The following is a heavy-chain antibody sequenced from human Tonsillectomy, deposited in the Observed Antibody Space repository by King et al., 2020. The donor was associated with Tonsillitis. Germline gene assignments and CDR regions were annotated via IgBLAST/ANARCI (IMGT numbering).Heavy chain of an antibody. J-gene: IGHJ6*02. CDR3: AKETYYYGSGSYYTGTSYYYYGMDV. CDR1: GFTFDDYA. CDR2: ISWNSGSI. D-gene: IGHD3-10*01. V-gene: IGHV3-9*01. Sequence: VQLVESGGGLVQPGRSLRLSCAASGFTFDDYAMHWVRQAPGKGLEWVSGISWNSGSIGYADSVKGRFTISRDNAKNSLYLQMNSLRAEDTALYYCAKETYYYGSGSYYTGTSYYYYGMDVWGQGTTVTVSS.